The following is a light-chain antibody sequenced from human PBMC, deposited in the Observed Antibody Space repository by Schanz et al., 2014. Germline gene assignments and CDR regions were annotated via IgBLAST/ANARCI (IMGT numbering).Light chain of an antibody. V-gene: IGKV1-5*01. CDR3: QQYNSYSIT. CDR2: DAS. J-gene: IGKJ5*01. CDR1: RSVSNW. Sequence: DIQMTQSPSTLSASVGDRVTLTCRASRSVSNWLAWYQQKPGKAPELLIYDASSLESGVPSRFSGSGSGTEFTLTISSLQPDDFATYYCQQYNSYSITFGQGTRLDIK.